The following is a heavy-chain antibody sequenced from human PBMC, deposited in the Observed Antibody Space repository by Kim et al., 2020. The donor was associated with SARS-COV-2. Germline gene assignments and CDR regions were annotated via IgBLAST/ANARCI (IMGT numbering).Heavy chain of an antibody. Sequence: SETLSLTCAVYGGSFSGYYWSWIRQPPGKGLEWIGEINHSGSTNYNPSLKSRVTISVDTSKNQFSLKLSSVTAADTAVYYCARGSQTGASDYWAREPWSPSPQ. D-gene: IGHD3-10*01. CDR3: ARGSQTGASDY. CDR2: INHSGST. J-gene: IGHJ4*02. CDR1: GGSFSGYY. V-gene: IGHV4-34*01.